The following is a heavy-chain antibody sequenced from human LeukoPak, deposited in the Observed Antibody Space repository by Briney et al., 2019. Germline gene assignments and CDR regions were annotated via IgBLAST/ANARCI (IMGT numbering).Heavy chain of an antibody. CDR2: ISSSGSTI. CDR3: ARLYSSSSGLRASDY. CDR1: GFTFSSYE. V-gene: IGHV3-48*03. Sequence: GGSLRLSCAASGFTFSSYEMNWVRQAPGQGLEWVSYISSSGSTIYYADSVKGRFTISRDNAKNSLYLQMNSLRAEDTAVYYCARLYSSSSGLRASDYWGQGTLVTVSS. D-gene: IGHD6-6*01. J-gene: IGHJ4*02.